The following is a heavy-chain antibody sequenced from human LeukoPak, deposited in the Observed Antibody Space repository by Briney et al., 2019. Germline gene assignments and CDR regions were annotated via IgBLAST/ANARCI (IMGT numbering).Heavy chain of an antibody. V-gene: IGHV4-59*01. Sequence: SETLSPTCTVSGGSISSYYWSWIRQPPGKGLEWIGYIYYSGSTNYNPSLKSRVTISVDTSKNQFSLKLSSVTAADTAVYYCARIVGATYYFDYWGQGTLVTVSS. D-gene: IGHD1-26*01. CDR1: GGSISSYY. CDR2: IYYSGST. J-gene: IGHJ4*02. CDR3: ARIVGATYYFDY.